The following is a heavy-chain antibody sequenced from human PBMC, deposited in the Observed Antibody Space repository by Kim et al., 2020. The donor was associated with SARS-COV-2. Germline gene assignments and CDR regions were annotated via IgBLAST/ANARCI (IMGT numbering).Heavy chain of an antibody. D-gene: IGHD7-27*01. V-gene: IGHV1-2*02. CDR1: GYTFTGYY. J-gene: IGHJ4*02. Sequence: ASVKVSCKASGYTFTGYYMHWVRQAPGQGLEWMGWINPNSGGTNYAQKFQGRVTMTRDTSISTAYMELSRLRSDDTAVYYCARVYANWGPPRYYFDYWGQGTLVTVSS. CDR3: ARVYANWGPPRYYFDY. CDR2: INPNSGGT.